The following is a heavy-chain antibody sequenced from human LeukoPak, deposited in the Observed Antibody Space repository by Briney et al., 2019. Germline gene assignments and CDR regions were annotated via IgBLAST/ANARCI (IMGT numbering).Heavy chain of an antibody. Sequence: GGSLRLSCAASGFTFNNYAMNWVRQAPGKGLEWVSYISSSGSTIYYADSVKGRFTISRDNAKNSLYLQMNSLRAEDTAVYYCAELGITMIGGVWGKGTTVTISS. J-gene: IGHJ6*04. CDR2: ISSSGSTI. D-gene: IGHD3-10*02. CDR1: GFTFNNYA. CDR3: AELGITMIGGV. V-gene: IGHV3-48*03.